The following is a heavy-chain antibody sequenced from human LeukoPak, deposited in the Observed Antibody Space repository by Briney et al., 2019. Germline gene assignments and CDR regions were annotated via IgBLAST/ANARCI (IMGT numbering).Heavy chain of an antibody. D-gene: IGHD6-19*01. V-gene: IGHV3-23*01. Sequence: GGSLRLSCAASGFTFSSYAMSWVRQAPGKGLEWVSAISGSGGSTYYADSVKGRFTISRDNSKNPLYLQMNSLRAEDTAVYYCAKSNGYSSGWPDYWGQGTLVTVSS. CDR3: AKSNGYSSGWPDY. J-gene: IGHJ4*02. CDR2: ISGSGGST. CDR1: GFTFSSYA.